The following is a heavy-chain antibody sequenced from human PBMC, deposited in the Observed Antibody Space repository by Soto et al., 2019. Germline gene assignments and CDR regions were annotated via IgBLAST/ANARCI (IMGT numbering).Heavy chain of an antibody. Sequence: VQVLESGGGLVQPGGSLRLSCAASRFTFSNYGMNWVRQAPGKGLEWVSRISGTGVSTYYADSVRGRFTISRDNSKNTLYLQMNSLRAEDTAVYYCARDHNDWNDYAFDIWGQGTMVTVSS. CDR1: RFTFSNYG. V-gene: IGHV3-23*01. CDR3: ARDHNDWNDYAFDI. J-gene: IGHJ3*02. D-gene: IGHD1-1*01. CDR2: ISGTGVST.